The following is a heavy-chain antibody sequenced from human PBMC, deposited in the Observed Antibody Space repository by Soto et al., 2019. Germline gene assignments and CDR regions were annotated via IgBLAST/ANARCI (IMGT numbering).Heavy chain of an antibody. CDR3: ARGYCSSTSCYDWVILRNGGWPSPYGMDV. CDR1: GGTFSGYY. CDR2: INSSGST. D-gene: IGHD2-2*01. J-gene: IGHJ6*02. V-gene: IGHV4-34*01. Sequence: SAALSLTSEVTGGTFSGYYKSWIRQRPGKRKKKIGEINSSGSTNYNPSLKSRVTISVDTSKNQFSLKLSSVTAADTAVYYCARGYCSSTSCYDWVILRNGGWPSPYGMDVWGQGTTVTVSS.